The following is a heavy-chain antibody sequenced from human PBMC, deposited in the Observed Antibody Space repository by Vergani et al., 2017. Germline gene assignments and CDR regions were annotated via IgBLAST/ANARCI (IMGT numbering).Heavy chain of an antibody. CDR2: ISSSSSYI. Sequence: EVQLLESGGGLVQPGGSLRLSCAASGFTFSSYSMNWVRQAPGKGLEWVSSISSSSSYIYYADSVKGRFTISRDNAKNSLYLQMNSLRAEDTAVYYCARDFSATPSGDYWGQGTLVTVSS. J-gene: IGHJ4*02. CDR1: GFTFSSYS. V-gene: IGHV3-21*01. CDR3: ARDFSATPSGDY. D-gene: IGHD1-26*01.